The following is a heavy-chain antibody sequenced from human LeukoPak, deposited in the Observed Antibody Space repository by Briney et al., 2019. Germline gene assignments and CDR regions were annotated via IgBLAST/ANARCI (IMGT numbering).Heavy chain of an antibody. CDR1: GGSISSYY. CDR2: IYYSGST. D-gene: IGHD2-2*01. Sequence: SETLSLTCTVSGGSISSYYWSWIRQPPGKGLEWIGYIYYSGSTNYNPSLKSRVTISVDTSKNQFSLKLSSVTAADTAVYYCARGNIVVVPADYGGFDIWGQGTMVTVSS. CDR3: ARGNIVVVPADYGGFDI. J-gene: IGHJ3*02. V-gene: IGHV4-59*01.